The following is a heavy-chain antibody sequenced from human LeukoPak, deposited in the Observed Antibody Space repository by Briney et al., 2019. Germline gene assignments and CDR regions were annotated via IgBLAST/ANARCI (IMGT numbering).Heavy chain of an antibody. J-gene: IGHJ6*02. CDR3: AKGLRSSNYYYGMDM. CDR2: INDSGGRT. CDR1: GFTFSNFV. V-gene: IGHV3-23*01. D-gene: IGHD6-13*01. Sequence: GGSLRLSCAVSGFTFSNFVMNWVRQAPGKGLEWVAGINDSGGRTHYADSVKGPFTISRANSNNALYLHMNNLRAGDTARYYCAKGLRSSNYYYGMDMWGQGTTVTVSS.